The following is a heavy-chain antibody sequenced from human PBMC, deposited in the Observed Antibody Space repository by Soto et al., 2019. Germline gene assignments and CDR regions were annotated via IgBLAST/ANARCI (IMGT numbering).Heavy chain of an antibody. CDR3: ARVLVGATPVDY. V-gene: IGHV1-3*05. Sequence: QVQLVQSGAEEKKPGASVKVSCKASGYTFTSYAMHWVRQAPGQRLEWMGWIHAGNGNTKYSQKFQGRVTITRDTAASTAYMELGSLRSEDTAVYYCARVLVGATPVDYWGQGTLVTVSS. D-gene: IGHD1-26*01. CDR2: IHAGNGNT. CDR1: GYTFTSYA. J-gene: IGHJ4*02.